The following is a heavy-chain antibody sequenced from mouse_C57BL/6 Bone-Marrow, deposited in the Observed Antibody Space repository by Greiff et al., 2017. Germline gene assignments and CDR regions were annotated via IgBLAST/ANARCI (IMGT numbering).Heavy chain of an antibody. V-gene: IGHV5-12*01. J-gene: IGHJ4*01. CDR2: ISNGGGST. CDR1: GFTFSDYY. Sequence: EVKLVESGGGLVQPGGSLKLSCAASGFTFSDYYMYWVRQTPEKRLEWVAYISNGGGSTYYPATVKGRFTISRDNAKNTLYLQMSRLKSEDTAMYYCARRGENWGQGTSVTVSS. CDR3: ARRGEN.